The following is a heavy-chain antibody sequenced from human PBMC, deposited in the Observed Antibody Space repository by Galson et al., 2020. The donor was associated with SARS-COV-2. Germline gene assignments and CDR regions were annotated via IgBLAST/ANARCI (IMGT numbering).Heavy chain of an antibody. Sequence: SETLSLTCTLSGDSISSTTYYWGWIRQSPGKGLEWIGSDSYDGATFYNPSLESRATVSVDTSKNQLSLNLTSVTAADTAIYYCAREPRDDYGDYLWGYYGMDVWGQGTTVTVSS. CDR1: GDSISSTTYY. CDR2: DSYDGAT. V-gene: IGHV4-39*02. D-gene: IGHD4-17*01. J-gene: IGHJ6*02. CDR3: AREPRDDYGDYLWGYYGMDV.